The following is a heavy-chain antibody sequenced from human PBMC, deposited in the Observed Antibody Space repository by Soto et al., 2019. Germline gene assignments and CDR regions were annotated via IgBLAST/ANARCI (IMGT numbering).Heavy chain of an antibody. CDR1: GGSISSGGYY. D-gene: IGHD3-22*01. V-gene: IGHV4-31*02. CDR2: IYYSGST. J-gene: IGHJ4*02. Sequence: TLSLTCTVSGGSISSGGYYWSWIRQHPGKGLEWIGYIYYSGSTYYNPSLKSRVTISVDTSKNQFSLRLSSVTAADTAVYYCARFNPYYYDSSGGVPLFDYWGQGTLVTVSS. CDR3: ARFNPYYYDSSGGVPLFDY.